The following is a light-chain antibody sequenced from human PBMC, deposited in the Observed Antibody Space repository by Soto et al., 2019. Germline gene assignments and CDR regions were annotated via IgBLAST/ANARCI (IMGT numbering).Light chain of an antibody. CDR1: QSISTY. CDR2: GAY. Sequence: DIQMTQSPSSLSASVGDRVTITCRASQSISTYLNWYQQKPGKAPKLLIYGAYYLQSGVPSRFSGSGSGTDFTLTISSPQPEDFATYYCQQSYMTFMYTFGQGTKVDIK. CDR3: QQSYMTFMYT. V-gene: IGKV1-39*01. J-gene: IGKJ2*01.